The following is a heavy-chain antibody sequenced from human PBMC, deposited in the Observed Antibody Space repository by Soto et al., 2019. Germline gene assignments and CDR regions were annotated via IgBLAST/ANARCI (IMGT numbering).Heavy chain of an antibody. CDR3: AREGGANGHPYFGY. CDR1: GDTFSSYA. Sequence: VQMVQSGDEVKKPGSSVKVSCKSSGDTFSSYAVSWVRQAPGQGLEWMGGIIPTFGTVTYAQQFQGRVTITADESTRVAYMELNSLSSEDTAVYYCAREGGANGHPYFGYWGQGTLVSVSS. J-gene: IGHJ4*02. D-gene: IGHD2-15*01. CDR2: IIPTFGTV. V-gene: IGHV1-69*01.